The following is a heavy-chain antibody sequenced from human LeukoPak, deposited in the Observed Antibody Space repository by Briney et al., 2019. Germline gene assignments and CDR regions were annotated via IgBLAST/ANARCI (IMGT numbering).Heavy chain of an antibody. D-gene: IGHD3-22*01. CDR1: GGSISSGDYY. J-gene: IGHJ5*02. CDR2: MYYSGST. V-gene: IGHV4-30-4*01. Sequence: SETLSLTCTVSGGSISSGDYYWSWIRKPPGKGLEWIAYMYYSGSTYYNPSLKSRVTMSADTSKNQLSLKLSSVTAADTAVYYCARPYYYDSRIDPWGQGILVTVSS. CDR3: ARPYYYDSRIDP.